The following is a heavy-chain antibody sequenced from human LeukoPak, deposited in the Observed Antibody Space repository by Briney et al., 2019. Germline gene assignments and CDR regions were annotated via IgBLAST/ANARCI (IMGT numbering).Heavy chain of an antibody. CDR1: GGSISSGGYY. CDR2: IYHSGST. V-gene: IGHV4-30-2*01. CDR3: AREQRKLQAKYCSGGSCYKSRAFDI. J-gene: IGHJ3*02. Sequence: SETLSLTCTVSGGSISSGGYYWSWIRQPPGKGLEWLGYIYHSGSTYYNPSLKSRVTISVDRSKNQFSLKLSSVTAADTAVYYCAREQRKLQAKYCSGGSCYKSRAFDIWGQGTMVTVSS. D-gene: IGHD2-15*01.